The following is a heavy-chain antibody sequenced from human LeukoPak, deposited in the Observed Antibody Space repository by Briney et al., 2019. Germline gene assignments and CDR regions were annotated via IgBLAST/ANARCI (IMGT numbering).Heavy chain of an antibody. Sequence: PGGSLRLSCAVSGFAFTDYWMNWVRQAPGQGLEWVASIRQDGGEKSYVDSVKGRFTISRDNTKSSLYLQINSLRAEYTAVYYCARDGTAAGLYFDLWGQGTLVTVSS. D-gene: IGHD6-13*01. CDR3: ARDGTAAGLYFDL. J-gene: IGHJ4*01. V-gene: IGHV3-7*01. CDR1: GFAFTDYW. CDR2: IRQDGGEK.